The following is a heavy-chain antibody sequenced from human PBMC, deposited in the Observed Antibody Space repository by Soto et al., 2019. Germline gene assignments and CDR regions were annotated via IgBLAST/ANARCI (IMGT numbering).Heavy chain of an antibody. Sequence: GGSLRLSCAASGFVYSTYAMHWVRLSPGKGLEWVALIWNDGSKKYYVDSVKGRFTISRDNSQNTLNLQMDSLRAEDTAVYFCVRGVPFQYSNNWLHWYFDLWGRGTQVTVSS. CDR2: IWNDGSKK. D-gene: IGHD1-1*01. CDR3: VRGVPFQYSNNWLHWYFDL. V-gene: IGHV3-33*01. CDR1: GFVYSTYA. J-gene: IGHJ2*01.